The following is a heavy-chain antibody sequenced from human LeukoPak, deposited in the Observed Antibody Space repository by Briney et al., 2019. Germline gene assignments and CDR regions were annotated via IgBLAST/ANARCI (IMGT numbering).Heavy chain of an antibody. CDR3: GRLDMTRGVFIDY. D-gene: IGHD3-10*01. CDR2: IDPSDSYT. CDR1: GYGFTSYW. Sequence: GESLRLSCKGSGYGFTSYWIGWVRQMPGKGLEWRGRIDPSDSYTKNSPSFQGHVSISADKSISTAYLQWSSLKASDTAMYYCGRLDMTRGVFIDYWGQGTLVTVSS. V-gene: IGHV5-10-1*01. J-gene: IGHJ4*02.